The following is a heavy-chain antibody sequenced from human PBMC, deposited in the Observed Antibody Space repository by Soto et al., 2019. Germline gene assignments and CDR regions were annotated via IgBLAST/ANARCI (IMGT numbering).Heavy chain of an antibody. CDR1: GFTFSSYG. CDR3: AKGPILRYFDWLPVDY. Sequence: PGGSLRLSCAASGFTFSSYGMHWVRQAPGKGLEWVAVISYDGSNKYYADSVKGRFTISRDNSKNTLYLQMNSLRAEDTAVYYCAKGPILRYFDWLPVDYWGQGTLVTVSS. V-gene: IGHV3-30*18. CDR2: ISYDGSNK. D-gene: IGHD3-9*01. J-gene: IGHJ4*02.